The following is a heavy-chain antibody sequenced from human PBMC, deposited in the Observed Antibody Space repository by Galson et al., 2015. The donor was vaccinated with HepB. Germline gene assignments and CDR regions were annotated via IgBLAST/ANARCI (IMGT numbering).Heavy chain of an antibody. CDR2: IIPIFGTA. D-gene: IGHD4-17*01. CDR3: ASSVDYGDYDYYYYYGMDV. CDR1: GGTFSSYA. Sequence: SVKVSCKASGGTFSSYAISWVRQAPGQGLEWMGGIIPIFGTANYAQKFRGRVTITADESTSTAYMELSSLRSEDTAVYYCASSVDYGDYDYYYYYGMDVWGQGTTVTVSS. V-gene: IGHV1-69*13. J-gene: IGHJ6*02.